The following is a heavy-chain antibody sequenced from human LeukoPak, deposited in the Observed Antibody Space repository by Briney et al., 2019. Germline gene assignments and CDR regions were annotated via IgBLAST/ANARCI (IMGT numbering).Heavy chain of an antibody. Sequence: PSETLSLTCTVSGGSISSGDYYWSWIRQPPGKGLEWIGYIYYSGSTNYNPSLKSRVTISVDKSKNQFSLKLSSVTAADTAVYYCASQYYDFWSGYYTIYSYYGMDVWGQGTTVTVSS. J-gene: IGHJ6*02. V-gene: IGHV4-30-4*01. CDR3: ASQYYDFWSGYYTIYSYYGMDV. CDR2: IYYSGST. CDR1: GGSISSGDYY. D-gene: IGHD3-3*01.